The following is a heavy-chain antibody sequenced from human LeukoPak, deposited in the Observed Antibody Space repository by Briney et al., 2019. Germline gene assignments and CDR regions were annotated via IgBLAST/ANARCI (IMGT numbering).Heavy chain of an antibody. CDR2: ISSSSSYI. CDR3: ARALNSSGYYFVLGY. J-gene: IGHJ4*02. Sequence: GGSLRLSCAASGFTFSSYTMNWVRQAPGKGLEWVSSISSSSSYIDHADSVKGRFTISRDNAKNSLYLQMNSLRAEDTAVYYCARALNSSGYYFVLGYWGQGTLVTVSS. CDR1: GFTFSSYT. V-gene: IGHV3-21*01. D-gene: IGHD3-22*01.